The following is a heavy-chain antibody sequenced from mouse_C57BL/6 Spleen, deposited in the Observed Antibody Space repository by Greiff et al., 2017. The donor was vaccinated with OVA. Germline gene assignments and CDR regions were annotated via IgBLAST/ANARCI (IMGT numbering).Heavy chain of an antibody. V-gene: IGHV1-69*01. CDR1: GYTFTSYW. CDR2: IDPSDSYT. J-gene: IGHJ2*01. CDR3: ARKGNFYFDY. Sequence: QVQLQQPGAELVMPGASVKLSCKASGYTFTSYWMHWVKQRPGQGLEWIGEIDPSDSYTNYNQKFKGKSTLTVDKSSSTAYVQLSSLTSEDSAVYYCARKGNFYFDYWGQGTTLTVSS.